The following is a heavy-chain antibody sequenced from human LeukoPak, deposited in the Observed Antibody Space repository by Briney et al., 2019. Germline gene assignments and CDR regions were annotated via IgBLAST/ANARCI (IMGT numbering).Heavy chain of an antibody. J-gene: IGHJ4*02. V-gene: IGHV3-74*01. CDR1: GFTFSGYW. CDR2: INSDGTTT. CDR3: ARRGIAATHYYFDY. Sequence: GESLRLSCAASGFTFSGYWMHWVRQAPGKGLVWVSRINSDGTTTSYADSVRGRFTISRDNTKNTLYLQMNSLRAEDTAVYYCARRGIAATHYYFDYWGQGTLVTVSS. D-gene: IGHD2-15*01.